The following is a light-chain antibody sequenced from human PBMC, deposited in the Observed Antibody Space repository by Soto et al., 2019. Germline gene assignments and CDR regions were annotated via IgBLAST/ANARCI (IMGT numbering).Light chain of an antibody. Sequence: IVLTQSPGILSLSPGERATLSCSASQSVSSSYLAWYQQKPGQAPRLLIYGPSSRATGIPDRFSGSGSGTDFTLTISRLEPEDFAVYYCQQYGSSSWTFGQGTKVEIK. J-gene: IGKJ1*01. CDR2: GPS. CDR1: QSVSSSY. CDR3: QQYGSSSWT. V-gene: IGKV3-20*01.